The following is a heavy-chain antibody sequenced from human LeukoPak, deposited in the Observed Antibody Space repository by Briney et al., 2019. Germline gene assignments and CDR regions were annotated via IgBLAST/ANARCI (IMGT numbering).Heavy chain of an antibody. Sequence: GGSLRLSCAGSGFTFSTYSMNWVRQAPGKGLEWVSSISSSSSYIHYADSVKGRFTISRDNAKHSVYLQMNRLRAEDTAVYYCARAGSGYTSPSDYWGQGTLVTVSS. CDR3: ARAGSGYTSPSDY. V-gene: IGHV3-21*01. CDR1: GFTFSTYS. J-gene: IGHJ4*02. CDR2: ISSSSSYI. D-gene: IGHD6-13*01.